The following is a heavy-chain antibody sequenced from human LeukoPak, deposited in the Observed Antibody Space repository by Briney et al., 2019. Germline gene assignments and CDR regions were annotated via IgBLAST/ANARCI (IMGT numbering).Heavy chain of an antibody. CDR3: ARAPYSSRGFDY. CDR1: GGSISSYY. D-gene: IGHD6-13*01. J-gene: IGHJ4*02. V-gene: IGHV4-4*07. CDR2: IYTSGRT. Sequence: PSDTLSLTCTVSGGSISSYYWSWIRQPAGKGLEWIGRIYTSGRTNYNPSLKSRVTISVDKSKNQFSLKLSSVTAADTAVYYCARAPYSSRGFDYWGQGTLVTVSS.